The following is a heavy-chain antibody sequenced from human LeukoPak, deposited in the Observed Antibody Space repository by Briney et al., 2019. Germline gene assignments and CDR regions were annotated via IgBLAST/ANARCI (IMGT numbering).Heavy chain of an antibody. V-gene: IGHV3-33*08. CDR2: IWFGEGSQ. Sequence: GGSLRLSCAASGFSFSNSGMHWVRQAPGKGLEWVAGIWFGEGSQYYADSVKGRFTISRDNSKNTLYLQMNSLRAEDTAVYYCATAGGYDILTVKPDDYWGQGTLVTVSS. J-gene: IGHJ4*02. CDR3: ATAGGYDILTVKPDDY. D-gene: IGHD3-9*01. CDR1: GFSFSNSG.